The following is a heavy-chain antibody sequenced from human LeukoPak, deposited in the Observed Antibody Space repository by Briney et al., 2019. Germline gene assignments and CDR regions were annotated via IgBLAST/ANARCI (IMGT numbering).Heavy chain of an antibody. Sequence: GGSLRLSCAASGFTFSSYEMNWVRQAPGKGLERVSGISGSGSDTFYADSVKGRFTISRDNSKNTLYLQMSSLRAEDAAVYYCANVIIVAAGYEYFQHWGQGTLVSVSS. CDR1: GFTFSSYE. CDR2: ISGSGSDT. D-gene: IGHD6-13*01. J-gene: IGHJ1*01. V-gene: IGHV3-23*01. CDR3: ANVIIVAAGYEYFQH.